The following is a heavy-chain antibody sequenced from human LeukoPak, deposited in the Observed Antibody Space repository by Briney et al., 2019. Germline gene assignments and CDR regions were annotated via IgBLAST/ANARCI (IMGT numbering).Heavy chain of an antibody. V-gene: IGHV3-9*01. CDR3: AKASSHWYFDL. Sequence: GGSLRLSCAASGFTFSDYYMSWVRQAPGMGLEWVASISWNSGTKDYADSVKGRFTISRDNAEKSLFLQMNTLRPEDTAFYYCAKASSHWYFDLWGRGTLVTVSS. CDR2: ISWNSGTK. J-gene: IGHJ2*01. CDR1: GFTFSDYY.